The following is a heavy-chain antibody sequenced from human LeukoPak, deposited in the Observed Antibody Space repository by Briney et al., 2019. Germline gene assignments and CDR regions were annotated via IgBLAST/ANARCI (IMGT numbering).Heavy chain of an antibody. D-gene: IGHD2-15*01. J-gene: IGHJ4*02. CDR1: GNSFTSYW. CDR2: IYPGDSDT. Sequence: GESLKISCKGFGNSFTSYWIGWVRQMPGKGLGGMGIIYPGDSDTRYSPSFQGQVTISADKSISTAYLQWSSLKASDTAMYYCARSSWRYCSGGSCLLYYFDYWGQGTLVTVSS. V-gene: IGHV5-51*01. CDR3: ARSSWRYCSGGSCLLYYFDY.